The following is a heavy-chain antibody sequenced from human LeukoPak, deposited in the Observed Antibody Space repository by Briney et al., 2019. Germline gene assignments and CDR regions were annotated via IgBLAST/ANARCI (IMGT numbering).Heavy chain of an antibody. V-gene: IGHV1-8*01. CDR1: GYTFTSYD. D-gene: IGHD3-22*01. CDR3: AAEVYDSSGYQRSSY. CDR2: MNPNSGNT. J-gene: IGHJ4*02. Sequence: ASVKVSCKASGYTFTSYDINWVRQATGQGLEWMGWMNPNSGNTGYAQKFQGRVTMTRNTSISTAYMELSSLRSEDTAVYYCAAEVYDSSGYQRSSYWGQGTLVTVSS.